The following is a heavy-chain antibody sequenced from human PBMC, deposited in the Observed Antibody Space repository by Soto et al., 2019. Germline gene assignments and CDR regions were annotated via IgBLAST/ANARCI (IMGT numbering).Heavy chain of an antibody. CDR3: GKDSSSRLYGSGGYGMDV. V-gene: IGHV3-30*18. D-gene: IGHD3-10*01. J-gene: IGHJ6*02. CDR1: GFIFSSYG. CDR2: ISNDGSHK. Sequence: QVQLVESGGGVVQPGRSLRLSCAASGFIFSSYGMHWVRQAPGKGLEWVAVISNDGSHKYYADSVKGRFTMSRDNAKNTLHLQMKSLRDEATAGYYGGKDSSSRLYGSGGYGMDVWGQGTTVTV.